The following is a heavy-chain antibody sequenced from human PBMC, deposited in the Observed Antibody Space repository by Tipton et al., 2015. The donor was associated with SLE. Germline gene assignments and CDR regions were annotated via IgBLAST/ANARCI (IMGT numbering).Heavy chain of an antibody. CDR3: VREAPPGSYDF. Sequence: SLRISCAASGFSLSNYPMHWVRQAPGKGLESVSAISPNGVSTYYANSVKGRFTISRDNSRNTLYLQMGSLTTEDMALYYCVREAPPGSYDFWGRGTLVTVSS. D-gene: IGHD3/OR15-3a*01. CDR1: GFSLSNYP. V-gene: IGHV3-64*01. J-gene: IGHJ4*02. CDR2: ISPNGVST.